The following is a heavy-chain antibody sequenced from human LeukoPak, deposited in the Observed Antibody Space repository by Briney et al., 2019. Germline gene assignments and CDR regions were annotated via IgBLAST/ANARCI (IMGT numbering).Heavy chain of an antibody. CDR1: GFTVSSSY. Sequence: GGSLRLSCAASGFTVSSSYMSWVRQAPGKGLEWVSYISSSGSTKYYADSVKGRFTISRDNARNSLYLQMNSLRAEDTAVYFCARGGLSIMGYWGQGTLVTVSS. CDR3: ARGGLSIMGY. D-gene: IGHD2/OR15-2a*01. CDR2: ISSSGSTK. V-gene: IGHV3-11*01. J-gene: IGHJ4*02.